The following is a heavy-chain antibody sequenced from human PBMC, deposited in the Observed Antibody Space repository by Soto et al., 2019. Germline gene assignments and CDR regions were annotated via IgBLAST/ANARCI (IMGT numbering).Heavy chain of an antibody. J-gene: IGHJ5*02. CDR2: IYYSGST. Sequence: TLSLTCTVSGGSISSGGYYWSWIRQHPGKGLEWIGYIYYSGSTYYNPSLKSRVTISVDTSKNQFSLKLSSVTAADTAVYYCARDGRTAKDTAMVWSEMSWFDPCGQGTLVTVSS. V-gene: IGHV4-31*03. CDR1: GGSISSGGYY. D-gene: IGHD5-18*01. CDR3: ARDGRTAKDTAMVWSEMSWFDP.